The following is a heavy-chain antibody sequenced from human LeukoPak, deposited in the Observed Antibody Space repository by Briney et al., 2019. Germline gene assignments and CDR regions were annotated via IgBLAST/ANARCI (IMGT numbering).Heavy chain of an antibody. D-gene: IGHD1-26*01. CDR3: ARGTGRYHDY. CDR2: INTDGSDT. J-gene: IGHJ4*02. V-gene: IGHV3-74*01. Sequence: GGSLRLSSAASGFTFSNYWMHWVRQPSGKGLVWVSRINTDGSDTSYADSVKGRFTISRDSAKNILYLQMNTLRADDTAVYYCARGTGRYHDYWGQGTLVTVSS. CDR1: GFTFSNYW.